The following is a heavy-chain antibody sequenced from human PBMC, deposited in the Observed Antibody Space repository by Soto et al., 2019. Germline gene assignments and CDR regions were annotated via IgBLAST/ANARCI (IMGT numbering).Heavy chain of an antibody. D-gene: IGHD3-16*02. CDR3: ARSGLYYDYVWGSYRPRYYFDY. Sequence: PSETLSLTCAVSGGSISSSNWWSWVRQPPGKGLEWIGEIYHSGSTNYNPSLKSRVTISVDTSKNQFSLKLSSVTAADTAVYYCARSGLYYDYVWGSYRPRYYFDYWGQGTLVTVSS. J-gene: IGHJ4*02. V-gene: IGHV4-4*02. CDR1: GGSISSSNW. CDR2: IYHSGST.